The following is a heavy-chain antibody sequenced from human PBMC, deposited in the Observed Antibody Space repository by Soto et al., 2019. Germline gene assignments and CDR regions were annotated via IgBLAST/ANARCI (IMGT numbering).Heavy chain of an antibody. CDR2: TYHSGST. Sequence: SETLCLTCAFSRYSISSRNWWSWFRQPPGKGLEWIGETYHSGSTNYNPSLKSRVTISVDKSKNQFSLNLSSVTAADTAVYYCERTENLVATTSALDYWGKGTLVTVS. J-gene: IGHJ4*02. D-gene: IGHD5-12*01. CDR3: ERTENLVATTSALDY. CDR1: RYSISSRNW. V-gene: IGHV4-4*02.